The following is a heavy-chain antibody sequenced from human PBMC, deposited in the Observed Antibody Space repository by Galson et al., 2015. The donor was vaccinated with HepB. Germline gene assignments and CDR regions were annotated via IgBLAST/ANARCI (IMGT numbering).Heavy chain of an antibody. CDR1: GYTFANYG. D-gene: IGHD1-26*01. CDR2: INTNTGNP. Sequence: SVKVSCKASGYTFANYGMSWVRQAPGQGLEWMGWINTNTGNPTYAQGFTGRFVFSLDTSVSTAYLRISSLKAEDTAVYYCARLPGGYVYNWFDPWGQGTLVTVSS. CDR3: ARLPGGYVYNWFDP. V-gene: IGHV7-4-1*02. J-gene: IGHJ5*02.